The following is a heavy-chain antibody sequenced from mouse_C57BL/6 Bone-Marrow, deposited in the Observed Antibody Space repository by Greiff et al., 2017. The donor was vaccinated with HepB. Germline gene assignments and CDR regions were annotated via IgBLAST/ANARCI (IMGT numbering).Heavy chain of an antibody. J-gene: IGHJ1*03. V-gene: IGHV1-64*01. CDR2: IHPNSGST. CDR3: ARGMGYYYIYWYFGV. CDR1: GYTFTSYW. Sequence: VQLQQPGAELVKPGASVKLSCKASGYTFTSYWMHWVKQRPGQGLEWIGMIHPNSGSTNYNEKFKSKATLTVDKSSSTAYMQLSSLTSEDSAVYYCARGMGYYYIYWYFGVWGTGTTVTVSS. D-gene: IGHD1-1*01.